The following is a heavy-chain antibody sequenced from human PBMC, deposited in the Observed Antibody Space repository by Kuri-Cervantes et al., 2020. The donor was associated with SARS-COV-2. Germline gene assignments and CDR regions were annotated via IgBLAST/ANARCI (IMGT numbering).Heavy chain of an antibody. J-gene: IGHJ4*02. V-gene: IGHV3-21*01. CDR3: ASDVLAGEYFDY. CDR1: GFTFSSYS. Sequence: GGSLRLSCAASGFTFSSYSMNWVRQAPGKGLEWVSSISSSSYIYYADSVKGRFTISRDNAKNSLYLQMNSLRAEDTAVYYCASDVLAGEYFDYWGQGTLVTVSS. D-gene: IGHD3-16*01. CDR2: ISSSSYI.